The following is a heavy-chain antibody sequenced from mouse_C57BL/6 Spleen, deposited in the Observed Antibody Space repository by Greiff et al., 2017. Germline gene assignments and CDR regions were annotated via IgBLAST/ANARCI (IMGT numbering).Heavy chain of an antibody. Sequence: QVTLKVSGPGILQPSQTLSLTCSFSGFSLSTFGMGVGWIRQPSGKGLEWLAHIWWDADKYYNPALKSRLTISKDTSKNLVFLKIANVDTADTATYYCARGGLSSYAMDYWGQGTSVTVSS. D-gene: IGHD1-1*02. J-gene: IGHJ4*01. CDR2: IWWDADK. V-gene: IGHV8-8*01. CDR1: GFSLSTFGMG. CDR3: ARGGLSSYAMDY.